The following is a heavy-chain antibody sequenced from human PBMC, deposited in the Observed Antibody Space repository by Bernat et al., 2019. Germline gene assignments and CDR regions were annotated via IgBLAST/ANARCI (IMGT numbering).Heavy chain of an antibody. CDR1: GFTFSSYW. D-gene: IGHD6-13*01. CDR3: ASYGSSWNYFDY. V-gene: IGHV3-7*01. J-gene: IGHJ4*02. Sequence: EVQLVESGGGLVQPGGSLRLSCAASGFTFSSYWMSWVRQAPGKGLEWVAYIKQDGSEKYYVDSVKGRFTISRDNAKNSLYLQMNSLRAEDTAVYYCASYGSSWNYFDYWGQGTLVTVSS. CDR2: IKQDGSEK.